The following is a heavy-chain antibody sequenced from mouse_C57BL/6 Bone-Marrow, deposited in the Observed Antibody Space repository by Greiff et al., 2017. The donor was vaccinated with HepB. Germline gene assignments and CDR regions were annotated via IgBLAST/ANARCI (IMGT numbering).Heavy chain of an antibody. CDR3: ARSPYYSNYVAWFAY. D-gene: IGHD2-5*01. Sequence: VQLQHSGAELARPGASVKLSCKASGYTFTSYGISWVKQRTGQGLEWIGEIYPRSGNTYYNEKFKGKATLTADKSSSTAYMELRSLTSEDSAVYFCARSPYYSNYVAWFAYWGQGTLVTVSA. CDR2: IYPRSGNT. V-gene: IGHV1-81*01. CDR1: GYTFTSYG. J-gene: IGHJ3*01.